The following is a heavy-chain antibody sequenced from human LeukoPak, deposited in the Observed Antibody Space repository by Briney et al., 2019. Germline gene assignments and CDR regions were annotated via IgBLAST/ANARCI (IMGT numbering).Heavy chain of an antibody. Sequence: HRASVKVSCKASGGTFSSYAISWVRQAPGQGLEWMGRIIPILGIANYAQKFQGRVTITAGKSTSTAYMELSSLRSEDTAVYYCARTTSRGSGWTFDYWGQGTLVTVSS. CDR2: IIPILGIA. J-gene: IGHJ4*02. D-gene: IGHD6-19*01. CDR1: GGTFSSYA. CDR3: ARTTSRGSGWTFDY. V-gene: IGHV1-69*04.